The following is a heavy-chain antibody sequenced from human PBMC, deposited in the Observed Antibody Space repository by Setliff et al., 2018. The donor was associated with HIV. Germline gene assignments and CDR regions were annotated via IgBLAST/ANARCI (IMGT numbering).Heavy chain of an antibody. CDR2: IYYSGST. CDR3: AREKEDDYVWGSYRSNAFDI. D-gene: IGHD3-16*02. Sequence: PSETLSLTCTVSGGSISNSRYYWSWIRQPPGKGLEWIGSIYYSGSTYYNPSLKSRVTISVDTSKNQFSLKLSSVTAADTAVYYCAREKEDDYVWGSYRSNAFDIWGQGTMVTVSS. V-gene: IGHV4-39*02. J-gene: IGHJ3*02. CDR1: GGSISNSRYY.